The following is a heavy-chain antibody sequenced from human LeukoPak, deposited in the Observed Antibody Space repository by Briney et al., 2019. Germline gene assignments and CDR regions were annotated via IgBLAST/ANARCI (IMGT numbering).Heavy chain of an antibody. V-gene: IGHV4-59*01. J-gene: IGHJ4*02. CDR3: ARGPGIAALY. CDR2: IYYSGST. Sequence: SETLSLTCTVSGGSISSYYWSWIRQPPGKGLEWIGYIYYSGSTNYNPSLTSRVTISVDTSKNQFSLKLSSVTAADTAVYYCARGPGIAALYWGQGTLVTVSS. CDR1: GGSISSYY. D-gene: IGHD6-6*01.